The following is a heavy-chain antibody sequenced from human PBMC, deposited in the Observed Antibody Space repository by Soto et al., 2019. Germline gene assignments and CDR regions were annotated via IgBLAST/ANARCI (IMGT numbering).Heavy chain of an antibody. D-gene: IGHD6-6*01. J-gene: IGHJ6*02. CDR2: IIPIFGTA. CDR1: GGTFSSYA. V-gene: IGHV1-69*06. CDR3: AVGEYSSSHYYYYYGMDG. Sequence: ASVKVSCKASGGTFSSYAISWVRQAPGQGLEWMGGIIPIFGTANYAQKFQGRVTITADKSTSTAYMELSSLRSEDTAVYYCAVGEYSSSHYYYYYGMDGWGQGTTVTVSS.